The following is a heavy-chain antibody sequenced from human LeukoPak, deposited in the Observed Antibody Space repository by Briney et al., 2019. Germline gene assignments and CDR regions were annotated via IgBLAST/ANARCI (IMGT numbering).Heavy chain of an antibody. J-gene: IGHJ4*02. CDR1: GYTFTGYY. D-gene: IGHD3-10*01. V-gene: IGHV1-2*02. CDR3: ARVEVYYYGSGSYYSAFDY. Sequence: ASVKVSCKASGYTFTGYYMHWVRQAPREGLEWMGCINPNSGGTNYAQKFQGRVTMTRDTSISTAYMELSRLRSDDTAVYYCARVEVYYYGSGSYYSAFDYWGQGTLVTVSS. CDR2: INPNSGGT.